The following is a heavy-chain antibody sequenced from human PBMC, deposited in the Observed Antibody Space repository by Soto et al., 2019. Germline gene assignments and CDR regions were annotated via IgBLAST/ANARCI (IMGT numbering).Heavy chain of an antibody. CDR1: GGSISSGGYY. CDR2: IYYSGST. CDR3: ARALYDYIWGSYRLNWFDP. Sequence: ASETLSLTCTVSGGSISSGGYYWSWIRQHPGKGLEWIGYIYYSGSTYYNPSLKSRVTISVDTSKNQFSLKLSSVTAADTAVYYCARALYDYIWGSYRLNWFDPWGQGTLVTVSS. D-gene: IGHD3-16*02. V-gene: IGHV4-31*03. J-gene: IGHJ5*02.